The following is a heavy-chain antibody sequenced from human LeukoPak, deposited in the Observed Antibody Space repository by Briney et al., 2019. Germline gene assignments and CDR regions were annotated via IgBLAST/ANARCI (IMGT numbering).Heavy chain of an antibody. CDR3: ATLSSGWLDAFDV. J-gene: IGHJ3*01. V-gene: IGHV3-21*01. CDR2: VTSSSSYI. CDR1: GFTFFSSYS. D-gene: IGHD6-19*01. Sequence: GGSLRLSCAASGFTFFSSYSMSWVRQAPGKGLEWASSVTSSSSYISYADSVKGRFTISRDNAKNSLYLQMHSLRAEDTAVYYCATLSSGWLDAFDVWGQGTMVTVSS.